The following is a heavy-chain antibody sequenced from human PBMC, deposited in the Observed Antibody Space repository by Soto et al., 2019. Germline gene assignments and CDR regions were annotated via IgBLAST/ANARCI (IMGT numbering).Heavy chain of an antibody. V-gene: IGHV4-34*01. D-gene: IGHD4-17*01. CDR1: GGSFRGYY. Sequence: VSLTCAVYGGSFRGYYWSWIRQPPGKGLEWIGEINHSGNTNYNPSLKSRVTISVDTSKNQFSLKLSSVTAADTAVYYCARGAYGGNSKYFQHWGQRTLVTVSS. J-gene: IGHJ1*01. CDR2: INHSGNT. CDR3: ARGAYGGNSKYFQH.